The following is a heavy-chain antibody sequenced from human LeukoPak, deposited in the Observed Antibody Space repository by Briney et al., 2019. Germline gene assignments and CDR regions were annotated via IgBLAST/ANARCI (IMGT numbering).Heavy chain of an antibody. CDR3: ARVTTDSYYYYGMDV. V-gene: IGHV4-59*01. Sequence: SETLSLTCTVSGGTISSYYWNWIRQPPGKGLEWIGYIYYSGSTNYNPSLKSRVTISVDTSKNQFSLKLSSVTAADTAVYYCARVTTDSYYYYGMDVWGQGTTVTVSS. D-gene: IGHD4-17*01. J-gene: IGHJ6*02. CDR2: IYYSGST. CDR1: GGTISSYY.